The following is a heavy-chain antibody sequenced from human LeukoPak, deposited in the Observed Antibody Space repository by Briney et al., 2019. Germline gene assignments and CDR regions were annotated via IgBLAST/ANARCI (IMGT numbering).Heavy chain of an antibody. V-gene: IGHV3-7*01. Sequence: PGGSLRLCCAASGFIFGGYWMSWVRQATGRGLEWVANTNPDGSIKYYVDSVNGRFTISRDNAKNSLYLQMNSLRAEDTAVYYCVSGFLQWLYWGQGTLVTVSS. D-gene: IGHD3-3*01. J-gene: IGHJ4*02. CDR3: VSGFLQWLY. CDR2: TNPDGSIK. CDR1: GFIFGGYW.